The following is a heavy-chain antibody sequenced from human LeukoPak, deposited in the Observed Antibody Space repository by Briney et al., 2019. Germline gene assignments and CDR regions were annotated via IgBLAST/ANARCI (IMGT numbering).Heavy chain of an antibody. D-gene: IGHD6-19*01. CDR3: TRGGIQVSGIDEIDH. J-gene: IGHJ4*02. CDR1: GFTFSSYG. Sequence: GGSLRLSCAASGFTFSSYGMHWVRQAPGKGLEWVAVIWYDGSNKYYADSVKGRFTISRDNSKNTLYLQMNSLRAEDTAVYYCTRGGIQVSGIDEIDHWGQGTLVTVSS. CDR2: IWYDGSNK. V-gene: IGHV3-33*01.